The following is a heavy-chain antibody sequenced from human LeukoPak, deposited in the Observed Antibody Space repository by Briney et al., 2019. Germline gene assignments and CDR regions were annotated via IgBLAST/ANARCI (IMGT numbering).Heavy chain of an antibody. Sequence: SETLSLTCTVSGGSISSSSYYWGWIRQPPGKGREWIGSIYYSGSTYYNPSLKSRVTISVETSKNQFSLKLSSVTAADTAVYYCARHDTVVTWGFDYWGQGTLVTVSS. CDR2: IYYSGST. V-gene: IGHV4-39*01. CDR3: ARHDTVVTWGFDY. J-gene: IGHJ4*02. D-gene: IGHD4-23*01. CDR1: GGSISSSSYY.